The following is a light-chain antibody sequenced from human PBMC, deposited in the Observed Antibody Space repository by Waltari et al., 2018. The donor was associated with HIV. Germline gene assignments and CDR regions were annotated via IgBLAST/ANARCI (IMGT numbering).Light chain of an antibody. Sequence: IVMTQSPATLSVFAGERATLSCRASQRVSSNLAWYQPKPGQAPRLLIYGSSTTATCIPARFSGSRSEAEFTLYISGLQAEHLAVYYCMQYNNWSNFGPGTRLEIK. CDR2: GSS. CDR1: QRVSSN. V-gene: IGKV3-15*01. CDR3: MQYNNWSN. J-gene: IGKJ5*01.